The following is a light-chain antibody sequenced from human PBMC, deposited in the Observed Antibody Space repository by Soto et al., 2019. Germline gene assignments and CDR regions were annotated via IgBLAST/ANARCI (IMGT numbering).Light chain of an antibody. CDR3: QQYDNVPPT. Sequence: DIPMTQSPSSLSASVGDTVTITCQASQDISNYLNWYQQKPGKAPKLLIYDASNLETGVPSRFSGSGSGTGFIFTISSLQPEDTATYYCQQYDNVPPTFGQGTKLEIK. CDR1: QDISNY. V-gene: IGKV1-33*01. CDR2: DAS. J-gene: IGKJ2*01.